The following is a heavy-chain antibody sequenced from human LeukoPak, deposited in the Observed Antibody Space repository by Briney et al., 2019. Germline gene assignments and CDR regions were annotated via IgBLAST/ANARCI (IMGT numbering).Heavy chain of an antibody. CDR2: INQDGSEI. J-gene: IGHJ4*02. Sequence: GGSLRLSCAASRFTFSNYWMTWVRQAPGKGLEWVGNINQDGSEINYEDSVKGRFTISRDNAETSLYLQMNSLRADDTAIYYCARDRHINSWSNDRFDYWGQGALVTVSS. CDR1: RFTFSNYW. V-gene: IGHV3-7*01. D-gene: IGHD6-13*01. CDR3: ARDRHINSWSNDRFDY.